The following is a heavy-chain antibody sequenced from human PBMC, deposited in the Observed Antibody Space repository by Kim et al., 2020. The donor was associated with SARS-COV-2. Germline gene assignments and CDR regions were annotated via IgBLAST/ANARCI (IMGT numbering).Heavy chain of an antibody. CDR3: ARDMTVFGDYGMDV. CDR2: IWHDGSKK. D-gene: IGHD3-3*01. V-gene: IGHV3-33*01. Sequence: GGSLRLSCAASGFTFSSYGIHWVRQAPGKGLEWVAVIWHDGSKKYYVDSVKGRFTISRDNSNNTLYLQMNSLRAEDTAVYYCARDMTVFGDYGMDVWGQGTTVTVSS. J-gene: IGHJ6*02. CDR1: GFTFSSYG.